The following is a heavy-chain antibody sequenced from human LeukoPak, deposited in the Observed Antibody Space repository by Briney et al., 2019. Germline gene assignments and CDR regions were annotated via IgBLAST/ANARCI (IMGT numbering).Heavy chain of an antibody. V-gene: IGHV3-23*01. CDR1: RFTFSNYA. J-gene: IGHJ4*02. CDR2: ISDSGGKT. D-gene: IGHD2-8*01. Sequence: PGGSLRLSCAASRFTFSNYAMSWVRQAPGKGLEWVSAISDSGGKTYYADSVKGRFTISRDNSKNTLYLQMNSLRAEDTAVYYCAKDRMVYADWGQGTLVTVSS. CDR3: AKDRMVYAD.